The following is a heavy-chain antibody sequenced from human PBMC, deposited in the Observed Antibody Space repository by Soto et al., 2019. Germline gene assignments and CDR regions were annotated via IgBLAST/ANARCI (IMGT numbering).Heavy chain of an antibody. CDR1: GLTFTNYP. V-gene: IGHV3-23*01. Sequence: EVQLLESGGGLVQPGGSLRLSCAASGLTFTNYPLTWVRQAPGKGLEWVSRISGSGGNTFYADSVKGRFTISRDNSNKTLYLHLNRLRAEDTAVYYLERRGGPPPYSDTAMVYYFDYWGPGTLVTVSS. CDR3: ERRGGPPPYSDTAMVYYFDY. CDR2: ISGSGGNT. D-gene: IGHD5-18*01. J-gene: IGHJ4*02.